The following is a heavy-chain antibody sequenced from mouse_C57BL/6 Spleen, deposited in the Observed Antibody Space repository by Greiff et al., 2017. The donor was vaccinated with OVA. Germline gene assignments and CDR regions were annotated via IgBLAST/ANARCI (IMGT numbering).Heavy chain of an antibody. CDR3: ARWLLQYYYAMDY. Sequence: VQLQQPGAELVKPGASVKLSCKASGYTFTSYWMQWVKQRPGKGLEWIGEIDPSDSYTNYNQKFKGKATLTVDTSSSTAYMQLSSLTSEDSAVYDCARWLLQYYYAMDYWGQGTSVTVSS. CDR1: GYTFTSYW. D-gene: IGHD2-3*01. V-gene: IGHV1-50*01. J-gene: IGHJ4*01. CDR2: IDPSDSYT.